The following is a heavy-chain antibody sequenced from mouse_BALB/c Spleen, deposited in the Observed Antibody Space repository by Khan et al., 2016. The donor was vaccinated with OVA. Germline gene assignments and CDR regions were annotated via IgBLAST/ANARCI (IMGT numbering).Heavy chain of an antibody. D-gene: IGHD2-3*01. CDR1: GYTFTENI. CDR3: ARHEDGNDGYYDYAMDY. V-gene: IGHV1-62-2*01. J-gene: IGHJ4*01. CDR2: FYPGSGTI. Sequence: QVQLQQSGAELVKPGASVKLSCKASGYTFTENIIHWVKQRSGQGLEWIGWFYPGSGTIKYNEKFKDKATLTADKSSRTVYMELSRLTSEDTSVYFCARHEDGNDGYYDYAMDYWGQGTSVTVSS.